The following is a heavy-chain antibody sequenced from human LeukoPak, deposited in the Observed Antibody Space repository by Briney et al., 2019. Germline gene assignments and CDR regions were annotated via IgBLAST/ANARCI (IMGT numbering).Heavy chain of an antibody. CDR3: ARTQLQNDAFDI. D-gene: IGHD2-2*01. CDR2: INTNGGNT. Sequence: GGSLRLSCAASGFTFSSHVMHWVRQAPGKGLEYVSGINTNGGNTQYANSVKGRFTISRDNSKYTLYLQMGSLRPEGMAVYYCARTQLQNDAFDIWGQGTMVTVSS. J-gene: IGHJ3*02. V-gene: IGHV3-64*01. CDR1: GFTFSSHV.